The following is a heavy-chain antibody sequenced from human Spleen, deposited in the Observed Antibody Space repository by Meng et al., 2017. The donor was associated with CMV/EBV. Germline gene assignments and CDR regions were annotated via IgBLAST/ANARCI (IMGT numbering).Heavy chain of an antibody. D-gene: IGHD5-18*01. CDR2: INGKGRSI. J-gene: IGHJ6*02. V-gene: IGHV3-20*04. CDR1: GFTFDDYG. Sequence: GESLKISCAASGFTFDDYGMGWVRQAPGKGLEWVSGINGKGRSIGYADSVKGRFSISRDNGKSSLYLQMNSLRGEDTALYFCVRGHTYGDYYFYGMDVWGQGTTVTVSS. CDR3: VRGHTYGDYYFYGMDV.